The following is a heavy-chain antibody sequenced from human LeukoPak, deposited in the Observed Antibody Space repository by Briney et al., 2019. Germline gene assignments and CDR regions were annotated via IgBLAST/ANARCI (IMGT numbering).Heavy chain of an antibody. D-gene: IGHD6-19*01. CDR2: ISYDGSDK. CDR3: ARMAGAGYYFYMDV. Sequence: PGGSLRLSCAASGFTFSSYGMHWVRQAPGKGLEWVAVISYDGSDKYYADSVKGRFTISRDNSKNTLYLQMNSLRAEDTALYYCARMAGAGYYFYMDVWGRGTTVTVSS. CDR1: GFTFSSYG. J-gene: IGHJ6*03. V-gene: IGHV3-30*03.